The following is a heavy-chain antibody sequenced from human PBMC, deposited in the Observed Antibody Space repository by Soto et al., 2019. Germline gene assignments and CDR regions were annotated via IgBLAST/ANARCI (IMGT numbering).Heavy chain of an antibody. D-gene: IGHD5-18*01. CDR1: GGSISSDGYY. CDR3: ASGYSYANRLDP. Sequence: QVQLQESGPVLVKPSQTLSLTCTVSGGSISSDGYYWTWIRQHPGKGLEWIGYIYYSGSTYYNPSRNSRITISVDTSKNQFSLKLSSVTAADTAVYLYASGYSYANRLDPRGQGTLVSVSS. J-gene: IGHJ5*02. V-gene: IGHV4-31*03. CDR2: IYYSGST.